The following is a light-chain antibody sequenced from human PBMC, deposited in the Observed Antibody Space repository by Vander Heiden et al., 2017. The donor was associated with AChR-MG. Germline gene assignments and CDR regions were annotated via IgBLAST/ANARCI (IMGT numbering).Light chain of an antibody. CDR1: QSILYSPTNKNY. CDR3: QQYYIAPVT. J-gene: IGKJ2*01. Sequence: VSLGERATINCKSSQSILYSPTNKNYLAWYQQKAGQPPKLLIYWASTRESGVPERFSGSGSGTDFTLTISSLQAEDVAVYYCQQYYIAPVTFGQGTKLEIK. CDR2: WAS. V-gene: IGKV4-1*01.